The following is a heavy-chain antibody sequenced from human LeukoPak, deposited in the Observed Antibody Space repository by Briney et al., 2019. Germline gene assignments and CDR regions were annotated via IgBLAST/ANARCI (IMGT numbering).Heavy chain of an antibody. J-gene: IGHJ4*02. CDR1: GFTFSSYA. CDR2: ISGSGGST. D-gene: IGHD3-22*01. Sequence: PGGSLRLSCAASGFTFSSYAMTWVRQAPGKGLEWVSAISGSGGSTYYADSVKGRFTISRDNSKNTLYLQMNSLRAEDTAVYYCAKSTGYYYDSNDYYYAYWGQGTLVTVSS. CDR3: AKSTGYYYDSNDYYYAY. V-gene: IGHV3-23*01.